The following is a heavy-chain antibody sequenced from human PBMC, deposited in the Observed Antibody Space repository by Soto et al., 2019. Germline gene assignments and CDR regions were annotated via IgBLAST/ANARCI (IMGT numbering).Heavy chain of an antibody. CDR1: GFSLSTSGVG. V-gene: IGHV2-5*02. CDR2: IYWDDDK. D-gene: IGHD6-19*01. J-gene: IGHJ4*02. Sequence: QITLKESGPTLVKPTQTLTLTCTFSGFSLSTSGVGVGWIRQPPGKALEWLALIYWDDDKRYSPSLKSRLTISKDTSKNQVVLTMTNMDPVDTATYYCAHTGRTVGGWRFDYWCQGTLVTVSS. CDR3: AHTGRTVGGWRFDY.